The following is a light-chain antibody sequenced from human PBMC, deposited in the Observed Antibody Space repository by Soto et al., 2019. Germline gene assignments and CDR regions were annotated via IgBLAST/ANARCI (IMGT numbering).Light chain of an antibody. CDR3: QQYGSSPLT. Sequence: EIELTQSPGTLSLYPGERTTLSCRASQSVSSSYLAWYQQKPGQAPRLLIYGASSRATGIPDRFSGSGSGTDFTLTISRLEPEDFAVYYCQQYGSSPLTFGGGTKVDI. CDR1: QSVSSSY. CDR2: GAS. V-gene: IGKV3-20*01. J-gene: IGKJ4*01.